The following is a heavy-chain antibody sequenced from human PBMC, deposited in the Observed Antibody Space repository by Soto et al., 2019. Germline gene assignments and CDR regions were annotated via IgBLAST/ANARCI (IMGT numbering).Heavy chain of an antibody. D-gene: IGHD3-16*01. CDR1: SGSIFTTNW. J-gene: IGHJ3*01. CDR3: ARKPDVATAKVGGGYVFDV. CDR2: IYHSGSP. Sequence: QVQLQESGPGLVKPSGTLSLTCAASSGSIFTTNWWSWVRQSPGRGLQWIGDIYHSGSPKYNPSLKSRVSISIDKSKDRFFLGLTSVTAADTAVYYCARKPDVATAKVGGGYVFDVWGQGTMVTVSS. V-gene: IGHV4-4*02.